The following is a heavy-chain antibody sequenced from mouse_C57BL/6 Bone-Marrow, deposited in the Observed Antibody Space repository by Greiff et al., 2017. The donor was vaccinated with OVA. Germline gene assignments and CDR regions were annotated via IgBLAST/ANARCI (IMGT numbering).Heavy chain of an antibody. D-gene: IGHD5-5*01. CDR1: GYNFTSYW. CDR2: INPGNGGT. J-gene: IGHJ3*01. CDR3: ARDLPKLFAY. Sequence: QVQLQQPGAELVKPGASVKLSCKASGYNFTSYWMHWVKQRPGQGLEWIGYINPGNGGTNYNEKFKGKATLTVDKSSSTAYMQRSSLTSEDSAVYYSARDLPKLFAYWGQGTLVTVSA. V-gene: IGHV1-53*01.